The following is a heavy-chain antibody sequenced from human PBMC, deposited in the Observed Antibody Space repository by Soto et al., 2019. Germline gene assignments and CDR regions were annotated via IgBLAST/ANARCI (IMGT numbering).Heavy chain of an antibody. J-gene: IGHJ3*02. CDR3: ARDTIAVAAAFDI. Sequence: SVKVSCKASVYIFTSYGITWVRQAPGQGLEWMGWISAYNGNTNYAQKLQGRVTMTTDTSTSTGYMELRSLRSDDTAVYYCARDTIAVAAAFDIWGQGTMVTGSS. D-gene: IGHD6-19*01. CDR2: ISAYNGNT. V-gene: IGHV1-18*01. CDR1: VYIFTSYG.